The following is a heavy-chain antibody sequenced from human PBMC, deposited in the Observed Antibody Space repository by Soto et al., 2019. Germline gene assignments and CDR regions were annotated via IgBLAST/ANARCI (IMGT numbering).Heavy chain of an antibody. CDR2: ISGYNGNP. Sequence: QVQLVQSGAEVKKPGASVKVSRKASGYTFTTYGISWVRQAPGQGVEWMGWISGYNGNPKYAQKLQGRVTMTTDASTSTAHMELRSLRSDDTAVYYCARVHIIGGVITHEKGFDYWGQGTLVSVSS. J-gene: IGHJ4*02. D-gene: IGHD3-16*01. CDR3: ARVHIIGGVITHEKGFDY. V-gene: IGHV1-18*01. CDR1: GYTFTTYG.